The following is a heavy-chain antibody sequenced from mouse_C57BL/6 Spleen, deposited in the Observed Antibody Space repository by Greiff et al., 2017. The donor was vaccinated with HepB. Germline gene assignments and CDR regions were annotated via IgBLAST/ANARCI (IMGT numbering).Heavy chain of an antibody. CDR2: INPYNGGT. CDR3: AEGDYFDY. Sequence: VQLKESGPVLVKPGASVKMSCKASGYTFTDYYMNWVKQSHGKSLEWIGVINPYNGGTSYNQKFKGKATLTVDKSSSTAYMELNSLTSEDSAVYYCAEGDYFDYWGQGTTLTVSS. CDR1: GYTFTDYY. J-gene: IGHJ2*01. V-gene: IGHV1-19*01.